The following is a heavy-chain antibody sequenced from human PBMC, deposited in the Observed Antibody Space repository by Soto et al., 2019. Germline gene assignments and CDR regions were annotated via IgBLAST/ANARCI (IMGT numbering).Heavy chain of an antibody. CDR1: GGSISTYY. CDR3: ARGDGIQLGSLAGRYYYHKMDV. D-gene: IGHD1-1*01. Sequence: QVQLRESGPGLVKSSETLSLTCTVSGGSISTYYWSWVRQPPGKGLEWIGYIYYSGTATYNPSLRSRVTISVDTSKNHFSLRLSSVTAADTAVYYCARGDGIQLGSLAGRYYYHKMDVWGQGTTVTVYS. CDR2: IYYSGTA. J-gene: IGHJ6*02. V-gene: IGHV4-59*01.